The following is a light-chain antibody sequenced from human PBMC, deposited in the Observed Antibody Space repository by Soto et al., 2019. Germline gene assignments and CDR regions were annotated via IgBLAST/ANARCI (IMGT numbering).Light chain of an antibody. CDR3: QQYYNMPS. J-gene: IGKJ5*01. CDR1: QSVLYSSNNKNY. Sequence: DIVMTQSPDSLAVSLGERATIDCKSSQSVLYSSNNKNYLAWYQQKPGQPPKLLIYWASTRQSGVPDRFSGSASRTDFSLTISSLQAEHVAVYYCQQYYNMPSYGHGTRLEIK. V-gene: IGKV4-1*01. CDR2: WAS.